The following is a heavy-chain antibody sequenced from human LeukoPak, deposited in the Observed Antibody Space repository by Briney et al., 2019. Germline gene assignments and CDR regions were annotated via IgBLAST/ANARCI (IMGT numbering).Heavy chain of an antibody. CDR2: IYYSGST. J-gene: IGHJ4*02. CDR1: GGSISSYY. V-gene: IGHV4-39*01. CDR3: ARFSNFRSSGWHGVPDY. Sequence: SETLSLTCTVSGGSISSYYWGWIRQPPGKGLEWIGSIYYSGSTYYNPSLKSRVTISVDTSKNQFSLKLSSVTAADTAVYYCARFSNFRSSGWHGVPDYWGQGTLVTVSS. D-gene: IGHD6-19*01.